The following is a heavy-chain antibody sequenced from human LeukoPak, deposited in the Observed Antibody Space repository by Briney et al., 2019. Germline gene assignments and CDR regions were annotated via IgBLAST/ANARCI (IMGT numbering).Heavy chain of an antibody. CDR1: GFTVSKAL. V-gene: IGHV3-15*01. CDR3: TTYNSRDSFDI. CDR2: IKSNGDGGTT. Sequence: GGSRRFSCAASGFTVSKALMSWVRQAPGKGLEWVGRIKSNGDGGTTDHAAPVKGRFTISRDDSRNTLTLQMNSLKTEDTAVYYCTTYNSRDSFDIWGQGTMVTVSS. J-gene: IGHJ3*02. D-gene: IGHD2/OR15-2a*01.